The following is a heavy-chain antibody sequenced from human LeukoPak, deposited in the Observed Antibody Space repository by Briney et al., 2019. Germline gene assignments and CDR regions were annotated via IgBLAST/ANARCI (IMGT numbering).Heavy chain of an antibody. CDR2: INHSGST. J-gene: IGHJ4*02. V-gene: IGHV4-34*01. CDR3: ARGYCTNGVCYTWGTFDY. Sequence: PSETLSLTCAVYGGSFSGYYWSSIRQPPGKGLEWIGEINHSGSTNYDPSLKSRVTISVDTSKNQFSLKLSSVTAADTAVYYCARGYCTNGVCYTWGTFDYWGQGTLVTVSS. D-gene: IGHD2-8*01. CDR1: GGSFSGYY.